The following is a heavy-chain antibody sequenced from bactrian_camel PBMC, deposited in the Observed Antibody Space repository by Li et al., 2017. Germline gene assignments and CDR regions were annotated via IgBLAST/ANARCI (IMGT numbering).Heavy chain of an antibody. Sequence: VQLVESGGGLVQPAGSLRLSCVASGLTFISNYAMHWVRQAPGKGLEWISTINSGGSSTYYAASLKGRFTISRDSAKNTLYLELSSLKTEDTAMYYCATGGYYSAPLYAQIGQVASWGQGTQVTVS. CDR1: GLTFISNYA. J-gene: IGHJ4*01. CDR2: INSGGSST. V-gene: IGHV3S31*01. D-gene: IGHD2*01. CDR3: ATGGYYSAPLYAQIGQVAS.